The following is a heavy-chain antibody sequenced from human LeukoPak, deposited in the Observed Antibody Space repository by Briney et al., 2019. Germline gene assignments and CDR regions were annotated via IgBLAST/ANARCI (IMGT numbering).Heavy chain of an antibody. D-gene: IGHD3-22*01. V-gene: IGHV3-23*01. CDR1: GFTLSRYS. J-gene: IGHJ4*02. Sequence: PGGSLRLSCVASGFTLSRYSVNWVRQAPGKGLEWVSAVSGSGGTTNYADSVKGRFTISRDNSKNTMYLQLNSLGAEDTAVYYCAKPGNSGYYYFDYWGQGTLVTVSS. CDR2: VSGSGGTT. CDR3: AKPGNSGYYYFDY.